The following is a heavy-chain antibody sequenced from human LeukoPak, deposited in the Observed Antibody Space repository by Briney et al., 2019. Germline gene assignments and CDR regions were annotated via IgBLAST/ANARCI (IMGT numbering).Heavy chain of an antibody. V-gene: IGHV1-69*13. J-gene: IGHJ6*02. CDR2: IIPIFGTA. CDR3: ARGITMVRGVSTGYYYYYYGMDV. CDR1: GGTFSSYA. Sequence: SVKVSCKASGGTFSSYAISWVRQAPGQGLEWMGGIIPIFGTANYAQKFQGRVTITADEPTSTAYMELSSLRSEDTAVYYCARGITMVRGVSTGYYYYYYGMDVWGQGTTVTVSS. D-gene: IGHD3-10*01.